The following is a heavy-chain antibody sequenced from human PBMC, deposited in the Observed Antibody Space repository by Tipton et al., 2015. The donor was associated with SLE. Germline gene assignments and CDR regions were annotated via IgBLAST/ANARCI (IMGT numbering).Heavy chain of an antibody. CDR2: ISSSGSTI. CDR3: ASLGIGSSWSYYYYYYMDV. Sequence: SLRLSCAASGFTFSSYEMNWVRQAPWKGLEWVSYISSSGSTIYYADSVKGRFTISRNNAKNSLYLQMNSLRAEDTAVYYCASLGIGSSWSYYYYYYMDVWGKRTTVTVSS. J-gene: IGHJ6*03. V-gene: IGHV3-48*03. D-gene: IGHD6-13*01. CDR1: GFTFSSYE.